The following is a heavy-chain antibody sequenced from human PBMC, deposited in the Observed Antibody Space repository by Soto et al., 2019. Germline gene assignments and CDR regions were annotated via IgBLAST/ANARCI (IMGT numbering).Heavy chain of an antibody. Sequence: SETLSLTCTVSGGSISSSSYYWGWIRQPPGKGLEWIGSIYYSGSTYYNPSLKSRVTISVDTSKNQFSLKPSSVTAADTAVYYCARRGAFAGSGSYYPYYYYYMDVWGKGTTVTVSS. CDR2: IYYSGST. CDR3: ARRGAFAGSGSYYPYYYYYMDV. CDR1: GGSISSSSYY. V-gene: IGHV4-39*01. J-gene: IGHJ6*03. D-gene: IGHD3-10*01.